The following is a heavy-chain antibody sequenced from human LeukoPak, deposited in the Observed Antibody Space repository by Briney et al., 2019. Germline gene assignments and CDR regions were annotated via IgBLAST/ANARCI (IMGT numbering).Heavy chain of an antibody. CDR2: ISHSGTT. CDR3: ARANRRRSRNFFDP. Sequence: SETLSLTCAVYGGSFTAYYWNWIRQPPGKGLEWIGEISHSGTTNSNPSLKSLVTISVDTSKNQFSLKLSSVTAADTAVYYCARANRRRSRNFFDPWGQGTLVTVSS. J-gene: IGHJ5*02. V-gene: IGHV4-34*01. CDR1: GGSFTAYY. D-gene: IGHD2/OR15-2a*01.